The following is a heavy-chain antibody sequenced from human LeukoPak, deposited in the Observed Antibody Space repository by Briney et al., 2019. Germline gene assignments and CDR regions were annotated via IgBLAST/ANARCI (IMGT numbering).Heavy chain of an antibody. Sequence: SETLSLTCTVSGGSISSYYWSGIRQPPGKALEWIGYIYYSGSTSYNPSLKSRLTISVDTSKNQFSLKLSSVTAADTAVYYCAREAGTGYFQHWGQGTLVTVSS. D-gene: IGHD6-13*01. V-gene: IGHV4-59*01. CDR2: IYYSGST. J-gene: IGHJ1*01. CDR3: AREAGTGYFQH. CDR1: GGSISSYY.